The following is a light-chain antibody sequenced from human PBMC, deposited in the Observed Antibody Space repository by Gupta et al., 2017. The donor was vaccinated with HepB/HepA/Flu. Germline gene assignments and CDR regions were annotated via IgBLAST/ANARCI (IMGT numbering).Light chain of an antibody. Sequence: ALTPSPGTLSLSPGERATLSCRASQSVSNNFLAWYQQKPGQAPRLLSYGASNRDSGIPDRFSGSASGTDVTLSIRILGPEDFTVYYGQRYGTSCRTFGQGTKLEI. CDR2: GAS. J-gene: IGKJ1*01. V-gene: IGKV3-20*01. CDR3: QRYGTSCRT. CDR1: QSVSNNF.